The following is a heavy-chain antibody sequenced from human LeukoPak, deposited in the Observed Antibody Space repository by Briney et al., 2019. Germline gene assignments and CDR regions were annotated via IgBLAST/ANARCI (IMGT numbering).Heavy chain of an antibody. CDR3: TKDGLRGYDYDY. V-gene: IGHV3-23*01. D-gene: IGHD5-12*01. J-gene: IGHJ4*02. Sequence: PGGSLRLSCAASGFTFNNYAMMWVRQAQGQGLEWVSAITGGGRTYYADSVKGRFTISRDNSKNTLYLQMDNLRGDDTAVYYCTKDGLRGYDYDYWGQGTLVTVSS. CDR1: GFTFNNYA. CDR2: ITGGGRT.